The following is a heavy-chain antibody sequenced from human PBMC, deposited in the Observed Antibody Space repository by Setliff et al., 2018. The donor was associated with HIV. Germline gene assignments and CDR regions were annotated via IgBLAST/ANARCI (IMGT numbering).Heavy chain of an antibody. V-gene: IGHV4-39*01. CDR1: GVSITSATYY. CDR3: ARHSGLGGYYSPFDY. CDR2: IYYSGST. Sequence: SETLSLTCAVSGVSITSATYYWSWIRHSPGKGLEWIGYIYYSGSTYYNPSLKSRVTISVDTSKNQFSLKLSSVTAADTTVYYCARHSGLGGYYSPFDYWGPGTLVTVSS. J-gene: IGHJ4*02. D-gene: IGHD3-22*01.